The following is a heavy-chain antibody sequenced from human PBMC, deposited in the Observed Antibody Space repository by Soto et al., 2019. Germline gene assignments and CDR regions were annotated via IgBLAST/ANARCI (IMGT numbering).Heavy chain of an antibody. CDR1: GYTFTSYG. CDR2: ISAYNGNT. Sequence: ASVKVSCKASGYTFTSYGISWVRQAPGQGLEWMGWISAYNGNTNYAQKLQGRVTMTTDTSTSTAYMELRSLRSDDTAVYYCARDRGPYSGYANDAFDIWGQGTMVTVSS. D-gene: IGHD5-12*01. V-gene: IGHV1-18*01. CDR3: ARDRGPYSGYANDAFDI. J-gene: IGHJ3*02.